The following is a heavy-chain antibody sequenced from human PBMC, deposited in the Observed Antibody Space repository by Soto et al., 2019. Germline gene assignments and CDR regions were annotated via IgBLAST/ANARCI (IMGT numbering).Heavy chain of an antibody. D-gene: IGHD2-2*01. CDR2: VNPIVSMS. J-gene: IGHJ6*02. Sequence: GASVKVSCKASGDTFNFYSINWVRQSPGLGLEWMGRVNPIVSMSNYAQKFQGRVTMTADKSTSTAYMELSSLRSEDTAVYYCARDGAFVLVPAYYGMDVWGQGTTVTVSS. V-gene: IGHV1-69*04. CDR1: GDTFNFYS. CDR3: ARDGAFVLVPAYYGMDV.